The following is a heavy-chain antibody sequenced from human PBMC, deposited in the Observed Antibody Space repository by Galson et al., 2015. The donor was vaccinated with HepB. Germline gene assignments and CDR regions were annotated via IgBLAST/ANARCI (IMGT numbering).Heavy chain of an antibody. CDR2: IIPIFGTA. D-gene: IGHD3-22*01. J-gene: IGHJ3*02. CDR3: ARDGYYDSSGQGAI. CDR1: GGTFSSYA. V-gene: IGHV1-69*06. Sequence: SVKVSCKASGGTFSSYAISWVRQAPGQGLEWMGGIIPIFGTANYAQKFQGRVTITADKSTSTAYMELSSLRSEDTAVYYCARDGYYDSSGQGAIWGQGTMVTVSS.